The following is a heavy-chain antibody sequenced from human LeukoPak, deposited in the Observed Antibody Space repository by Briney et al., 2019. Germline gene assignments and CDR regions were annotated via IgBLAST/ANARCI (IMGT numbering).Heavy chain of an antibody. D-gene: IGHD3-10*01. CDR3: ARGRCGELLADDAFDI. Sequence: SETLSLTCTVAGGSISSYYWSWIRQPPGKGLEWIGYIYYSGSTNYNPSLKSRVTISVDTSKNQFSLKLSSVTAADTAVYYCARGRCGELLADDAFDISGQGTMVTVSS. V-gene: IGHV4-59*01. CDR2: IYYSGST. J-gene: IGHJ3*02. CDR1: GGSISSYY.